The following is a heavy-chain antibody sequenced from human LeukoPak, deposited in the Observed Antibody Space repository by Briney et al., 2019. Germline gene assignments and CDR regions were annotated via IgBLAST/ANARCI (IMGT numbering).Heavy chain of an antibody. CDR3: AGDGGPAAIFDAFDI. D-gene: IGHD2-2*01. CDR1: GFMFYRYN. CDR2: ISGNSNHI. V-gene: IGHV3-21*01. J-gene: IGHJ3*02. Sequence: GGSLRLSCAASGFMFYRYNMNWVRQAPGRGLEWVSSISGNSNHIFDADSVKGRFAISRDNAKNALYLQMNSLRVADTAVYYCAGDGGPAAIFDAFDIWGQGAVVTVSS.